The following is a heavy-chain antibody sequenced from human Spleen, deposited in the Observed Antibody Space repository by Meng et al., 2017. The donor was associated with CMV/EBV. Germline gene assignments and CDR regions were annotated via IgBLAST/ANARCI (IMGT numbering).Heavy chain of an antibody. J-gene: IGHJ5*02. D-gene: IGHD4-11*01. CDR2: IYYSGST. CDR1: GGSISSGDYY. V-gene: IGHV4-39*01. CDR3: ARHGGYSNYLPVWFDP. Sequence: SETLSLTCTVSGGSISSGDYYWSWIRQPPGKGLEWIGSIYYSGSTYYNPSLKSRVTISVDTSKNQFSLKLSSVTAADTAVYYCARHGGYSNYLPVWFDPWGQGTLVTVSS.